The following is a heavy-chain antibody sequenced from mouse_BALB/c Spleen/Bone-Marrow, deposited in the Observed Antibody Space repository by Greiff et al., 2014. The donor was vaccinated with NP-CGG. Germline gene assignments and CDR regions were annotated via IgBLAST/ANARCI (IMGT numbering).Heavy chain of an antibody. CDR1: GYTFTSYV. Sequence: EVQLQQSGPELVKPGASVKMSCKASGYTFTSYVMHWVKQKPGQGLEWIGYINPYNDGTKYNEKFKGKATLTSDKSSSTAYMELSSMSSEDAGVYYCAIKGKHYYDNPYWCFDVWGAGTTVTVSS. CDR2: INPYNDGT. D-gene: IGHD2-1*01. CDR3: AIKGKHYYDNPYWCFDV. J-gene: IGHJ1*01. V-gene: IGHV1-14*01.